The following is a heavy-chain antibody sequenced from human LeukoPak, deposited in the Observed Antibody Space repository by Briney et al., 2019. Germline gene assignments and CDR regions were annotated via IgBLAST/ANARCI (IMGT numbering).Heavy chain of an antibody. CDR1: GYTFTGYD. V-gene: IGHV1-8*01. CDR2: MNPNSGNT. J-gene: IGHJ5*02. CDR3: ARVRRGYSYPNWFDP. D-gene: IGHD5-18*01. Sequence: GASVKVSCKASGYTFTGYDINWVRQATGQGLEWIGWMNPNSGNTGYAQKFQGRVTMTRSTSITTAYMELSSLTSGDTAVYFCARVRRGYSYPNWFDPWGQGTLVTVSS.